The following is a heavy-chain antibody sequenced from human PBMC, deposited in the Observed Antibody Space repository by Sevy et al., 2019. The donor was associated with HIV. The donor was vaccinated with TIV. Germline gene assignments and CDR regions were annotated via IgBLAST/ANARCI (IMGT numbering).Heavy chain of an antibody. CDR3: AGDRDGSASSGGYGMDV. CDR2: ICSSSSNI. CDR1: GITFSYYS. J-gene: IGHJ6*02. Sequence: GGSLRLSCVGSGITFSYYSMNWVRQAPGKGLEWVSSICSSSSNIYYADSVKGRFTISRDNSKKSLYLQMNSLRAEDTAVYYCAGDRDGSASSGGYGMDVWGQGTTVTVSS. D-gene: IGHD3-10*01. V-gene: IGHV3-21*01.